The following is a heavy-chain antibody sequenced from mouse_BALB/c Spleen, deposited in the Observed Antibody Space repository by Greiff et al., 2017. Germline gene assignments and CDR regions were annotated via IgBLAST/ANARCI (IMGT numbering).Heavy chain of an antibody. D-gene: IGHD2-1*01. J-gene: IGHJ2*01. CDR1: GYTFSSYW. CDR2: ILPGSGST. Sequence: VQLVESGAELMKPGASVKISCKATGYTFSSYWIEWVKQRPGHGLEWIGEILPGSGSTNYNEKFKGKATFTADTSSNTAYMQLSSLTSEDSAVYYCARMDGNYDFDYWGQGTTLTVSS. CDR3: ARMDGNYDFDY. V-gene: IGHV1-9*01.